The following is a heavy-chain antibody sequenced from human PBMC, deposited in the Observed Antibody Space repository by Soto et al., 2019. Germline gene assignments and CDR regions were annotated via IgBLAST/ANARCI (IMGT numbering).Heavy chain of an antibody. CDR1: GFTFRTYA. CDR2: IDYTGAST. CDR3: SADSGGGEFDC. Sequence: EVQVLESGGDLVQPGGSLRLSCAASGFTFRTYAMIWVRQSPGKGLEWVSSIDYTGASTQYADSVRGRFTISRDNSKNTRYLQMSSLRAEDTAVYYCSADSGGGEFDCWGQGTLVTVSS. D-gene: IGHD6-19*01. V-gene: IGHV3-23*01. J-gene: IGHJ4*02.